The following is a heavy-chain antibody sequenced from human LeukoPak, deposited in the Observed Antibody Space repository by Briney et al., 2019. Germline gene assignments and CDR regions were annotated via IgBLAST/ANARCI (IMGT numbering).Heavy chain of an antibody. J-gene: IGHJ4*02. CDR2: VYYNGNT. CDR1: GGSISRHY. D-gene: IGHD1-26*01. Sequence: PSETLSLTCTVSGGSISRHYWNWIRQPPGKGLEWIGYVYYNGNTRYNPSLKSRVTISVDTSNNQFSLILSSVTAADTAVYYCARDVPGAGHLDNWGQGTLVPVSS. V-gene: IGHV4-59*11. CDR3: ARDVPGAGHLDN.